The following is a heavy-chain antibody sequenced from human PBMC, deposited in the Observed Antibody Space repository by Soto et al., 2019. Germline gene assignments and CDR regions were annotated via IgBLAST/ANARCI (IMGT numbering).Heavy chain of an antibody. CDR1: GGSISSYY. Sequence: QVQLQESGPGLVKPSETLSLTCTVSGGSISSYYWSWIRQPPGKGLEWIGYIYYSGSTNYNPSLRSRVSXXVXTXXNQFSLKLSSVSAADTAVYYCARGPTVTAHGPFDYWGQGTLVTVSS. J-gene: IGHJ4*02. CDR2: IYYSGST. D-gene: IGHD4-17*01. V-gene: IGHV4-59*01. CDR3: ARGPTVTAHGPFDY.